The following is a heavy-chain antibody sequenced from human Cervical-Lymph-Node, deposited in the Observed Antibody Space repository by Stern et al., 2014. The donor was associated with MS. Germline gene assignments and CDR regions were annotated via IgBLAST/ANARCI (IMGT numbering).Heavy chain of an antibody. CDR3: ARDVGGRGEGVSAADC. V-gene: IGHV3-23*04. CDR1: GFTFRNYA. Sequence: EVQLVESGGALAQPGGSLRLSCVASGFTFRNYAMAWVRQAPGKGPQWVSGINSGGYPTSYVESVRGRFTVPRDNSKNIVFLQMNSLRVDDTATYYCARDVGGRGEGVSAADCWGQGTLVSVSS. D-gene: IGHD6-13*01. CDR2: INSGGYPT. J-gene: IGHJ4*02.